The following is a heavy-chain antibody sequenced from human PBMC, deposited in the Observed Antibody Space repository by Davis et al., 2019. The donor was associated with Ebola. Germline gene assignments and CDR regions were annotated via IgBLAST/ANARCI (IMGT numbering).Heavy chain of an antibody. CDR3: ARGLHVFDI. CDR1: GGSISSSSYY. J-gene: IGHJ3*02. CDR2: IYYSGST. V-gene: IGHV4-61*05. Sequence: SETLSLTCTVSGGSISSSSYYWGWIRQPPGKGLEWIGYIYYSGSTNYNPSLKSRVTISVDTSKNQFSLKLSSVTAADTAVYYCARGLHVFDIWGQGTMVTVSS.